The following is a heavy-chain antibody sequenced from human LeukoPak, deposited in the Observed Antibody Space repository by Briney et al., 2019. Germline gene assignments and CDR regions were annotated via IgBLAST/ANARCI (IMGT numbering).Heavy chain of an antibody. CDR2: ISTGGITI. V-gene: IGHV3-48*03. Sequence: GGSLRLSCAASGFSFTSYEMNWVRQAQGKGLEWVSYISTGGITIYYADSVKGRFTISRDNAKNSLYLQMNSLRAEDTAVYYCARQGYYYYGLDVWGQGTTVTVSS. J-gene: IGHJ6*02. CDR1: GFSFTSYE. CDR3: ARQGYYYYGLDV.